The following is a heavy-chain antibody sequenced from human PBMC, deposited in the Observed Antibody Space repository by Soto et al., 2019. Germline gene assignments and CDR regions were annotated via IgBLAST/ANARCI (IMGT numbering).Heavy chain of an antibody. CDR3: ASDAYSPPGRKSGFDD. D-gene: IGHD2-21*01. Sequence: QVQLVESGGGVVQPGRSLRLSCAASGFTFRNYSMHWVRQVPQAPGKGLEWVAVISYDGINQFYADSVRGGFTISTDDSKNTLYLQMISMRADDTAVSDFASDAYSPPGRKSGFDDWGQGTLVTVSS. CDR2: ISYDGINQ. J-gene: IGHJ4*02. V-gene: IGHV3-30-3*01. CDR1: GFTFRNYS.